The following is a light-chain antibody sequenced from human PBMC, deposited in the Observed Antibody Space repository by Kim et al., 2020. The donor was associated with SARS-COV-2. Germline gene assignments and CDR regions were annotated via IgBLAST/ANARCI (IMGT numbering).Light chain of an antibody. CDR2: EAS. V-gene: IGLV2-23*01. Sequence: GQSITVSCTGTSSDIGSYSSVSWYQQHPGRAPKLILYEASKRPSGVSNRFSGSTSGNTASLSISGLQPEDEADYYCWSYARSGTYVCGNGTKVTVL. CDR3: WSYARSGTYV. CDR1: SSDIGSYSS. J-gene: IGLJ1*01.